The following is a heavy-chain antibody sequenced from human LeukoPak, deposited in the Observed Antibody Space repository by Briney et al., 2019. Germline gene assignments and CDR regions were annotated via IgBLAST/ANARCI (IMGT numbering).Heavy chain of an antibody. CDR2: ISSSSSYI. CDR3: ARDPTVDKVATIAWFDP. D-gene: IGHD5-12*01. Sequence: GGSLRLSCAASGFTFSSYSMNWVRQAPGKGLEWVSSISSSSSYIYYADSVKGRFTISRDNAKNSLYLQMNSLRAGDTAVYYCARDPTVDKVATIAWFDPWGQGTLVTVSS. CDR1: GFTFSSYS. J-gene: IGHJ5*02. V-gene: IGHV3-21*01.